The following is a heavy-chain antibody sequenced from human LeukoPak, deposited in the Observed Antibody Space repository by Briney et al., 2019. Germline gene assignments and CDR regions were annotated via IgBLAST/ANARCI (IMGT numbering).Heavy chain of an antibody. CDR2: ISDSGSNT. CDR3: TKERSLNGGYSDGYFDH. J-gene: IGHJ4*02. D-gene: IGHD4-23*01. CDR1: GFTFSNYA. V-gene: IGHV3-23*01. Sequence: PGGSLRLSCVASGFTFSNYAMSWVRQTPGKGLEWVSVISDSGSNTYYADSVKGRFTISRDNSKNTLYLQMNSLRAEDTALYHCTKERSLNGGYSDGYFDHWGQGTLATVSS.